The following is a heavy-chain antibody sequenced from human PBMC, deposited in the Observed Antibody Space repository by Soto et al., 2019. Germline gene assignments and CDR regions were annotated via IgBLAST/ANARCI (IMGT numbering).Heavy chain of an antibody. CDR3: ARGRYGDY. CDR2: ISAHSGKT. CDR1: GYAFTTYG. D-gene: IGHD1-1*01. V-gene: IGHV1-18*01. J-gene: IGHJ4*02. Sequence: QVHLVQSGAEVKKPGASVKVSCQASGYAFTTYGITWVRQAPGQGLEWMGWISAHSGKTTYAQKLQGRVTVTGDTSTSTAYMEMMSPRSDDTAVYYCARGRYGDYWGQGALVTVSS.